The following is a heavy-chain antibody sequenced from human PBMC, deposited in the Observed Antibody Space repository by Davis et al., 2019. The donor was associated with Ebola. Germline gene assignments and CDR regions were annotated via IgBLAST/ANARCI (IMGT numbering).Heavy chain of an antibody. D-gene: IGHD4-11*01. CDR3: ARTTTISSRAFDI. Sequence: SWVRQSPGQGLEWIGEIDQNGNSNYNPSLKSRVTISVDTSRKQFSLKLTSMTAADTAIYYCARTTTISSRAFDIWGQGAIVTVSP. CDR2: IDQNGNS. V-gene: IGHV4-34*01. J-gene: IGHJ3*02.